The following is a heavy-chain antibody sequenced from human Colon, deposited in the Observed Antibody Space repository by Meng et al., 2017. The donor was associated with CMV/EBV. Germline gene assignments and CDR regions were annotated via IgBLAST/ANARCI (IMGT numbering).Heavy chain of an antibody. CDR3: ARDLWSGSSDYFDY. Sequence: QGKLVQSGAEVKKPGASVKVSCKASGYTFTGFYIQWVRQAPGQGLEWMGWINPKSGDTIYEQKFQGRVTMTRDTSISTVYMDLNSLRSDDTAVYFCARDLWSGSSDYFDYWGQGTLVTVSS. D-gene: IGHD3-3*01. V-gene: IGHV1-2*02. J-gene: IGHJ4*02. CDR1: GYTFTGFY. CDR2: INPKSGDT.